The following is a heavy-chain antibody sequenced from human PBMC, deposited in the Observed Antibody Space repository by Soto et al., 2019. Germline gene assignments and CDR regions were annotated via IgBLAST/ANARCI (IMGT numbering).Heavy chain of an antibody. CDR3: ARLRKWLPFDY. Sequence: QLQLQESGPGLVKPSETLSLTCTVSGGSISSSSYYWGWIRQPPGKGLEWIGSIYYSGSTYYNPSLKSRVTISVDTSKNQFSLKLSSVTAADTAVYYCARLRKWLPFDYWGQGTLVTVSS. CDR2: IYYSGST. J-gene: IGHJ4*02. V-gene: IGHV4-39*01. D-gene: IGHD6-19*01. CDR1: GGSISSSSYY.